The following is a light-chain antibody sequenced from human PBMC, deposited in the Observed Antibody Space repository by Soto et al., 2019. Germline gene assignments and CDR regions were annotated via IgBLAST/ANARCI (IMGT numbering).Light chain of an antibody. CDR1: QSVSSSY. CDR3: QQYGSSPLT. Sequence: EIVLTQSPGTLSLSPGEGATLSCRASQSVSSSYLAWYQQKAGQAPRLLIYGASTRATGIPDRFSGSGSGADFTLTISRLEPEDFAVYYCQQYGSSPLTFGVGTKVEIK. V-gene: IGKV3-20*01. CDR2: GAS. J-gene: IGKJ4*01.